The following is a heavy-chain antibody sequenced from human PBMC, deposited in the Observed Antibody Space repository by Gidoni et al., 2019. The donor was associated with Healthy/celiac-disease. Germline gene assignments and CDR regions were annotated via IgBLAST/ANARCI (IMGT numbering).Heavy chain of an antibody. V-gene: IGHV1-69*04. Sequence: QVQLVQSGAEVKKPGSSVKVSCKASGGTFSSYAISWVRQAPGQGLEWMGRIIPILGIANYAQKFQGRVTITADKSTSTAYMELSSLRSEDTAVYYCARGSYYYDSSGLGRDAFDIWGQGTMVTVSS. J-gene: IGHJ3*02. D-gene: IGHD3-22*01. CDR2: IIPILGIA. CDR3: ARGSYYYDSSGLGRDAFDI. CDR1: GGTFSSYA.